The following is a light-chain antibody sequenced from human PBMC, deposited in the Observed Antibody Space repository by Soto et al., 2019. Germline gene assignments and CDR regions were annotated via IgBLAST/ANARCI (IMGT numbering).Light chain of an antibody. V-gene: IGKV3-20*01. CDR1: QSVSSSY. J-gene: IGKJ1*01. CDR3: QQYGSSPPWT. Sequence: EIVLTQSPGTLSLSPGERATLSCRASQSVSSSYLAWYQQKPGQAPRLLIYGASSRATGIPDRFSGSGSGTDFSPTTSRLEPQDVAVYYCQQYGSSPPWTFGQGTKVEIK. CDR2: GAS.